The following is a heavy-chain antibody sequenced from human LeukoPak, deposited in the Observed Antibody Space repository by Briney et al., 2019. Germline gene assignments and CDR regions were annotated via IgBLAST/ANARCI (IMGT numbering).Heavy chain of an antibody. Sequence: ASVKVSCKASGYTFTSYYMHWVRQAPGQGLEWMGIINPSGGSTSYAQEFQGRVTMTRDTSTSTVNMELSSLRSEDTAVYYCARDFIGYYDTQGPRGLGYWGQGTLVTVSS. CDR1: GYTFTSYY. V-gene: IGHV1-46*01. D-gene: IGHD3-22*01. CDR3: ARDFIGYYDTQGPRGLGY. J-gene: IGHJ4*02. CDR2: INPSGGST.